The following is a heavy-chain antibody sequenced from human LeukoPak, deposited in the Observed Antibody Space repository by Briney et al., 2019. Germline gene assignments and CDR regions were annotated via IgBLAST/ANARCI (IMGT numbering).Heavy chain of an antibody. J-gene: IGHJ5*02. CDR1: GDSISSNSAA. CDR2: RYYRSKWYN. V-gene: IGHV6-1*01. Sequence: SQTLSLTCAISGDSISSNSAASGCVRQSPTGGLGWLGSRYYRSKWYNYYALSVKRRIPFHRDRSKNHFSLHLNPVTPEDTAVYYCARGTEFGDLLPNWFDPWGQGTLVTVSS. CDR3: ARGTEFGDLLPNWFDP. D-gene: IGHD3-10*01.